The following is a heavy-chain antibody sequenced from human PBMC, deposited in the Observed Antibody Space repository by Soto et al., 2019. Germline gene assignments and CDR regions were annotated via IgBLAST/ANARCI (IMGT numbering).Heavy chain of an antibody. J-gene: IGHJ5*02. Sequence: GGSLSLSCAASGFTFSSYAMHWVRQAPGKGLEWVAVISYDGSNKYYADSVKGRFTISRDNSKNTLYLQMNSLRAEDTAVYYCARARSVGAPANNWFDPWGQGTLVTVSS. CDR2: ISYDGSNK. D-gene: IGHD1-26*01. V-gene: IGHV3-30-3*01. CDR3: ARARSVGAPANNWFDP. CDR1: GFTFSSYA.